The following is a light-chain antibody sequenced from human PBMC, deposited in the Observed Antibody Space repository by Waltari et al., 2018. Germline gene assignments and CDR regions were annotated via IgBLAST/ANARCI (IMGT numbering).Light chain of an antibody. V-gene: IGKV3-11*01. CDR2: DTS. Sequence: EIVLTQSPAILSLSPGERASLSCRASQSVTNYLAWYQQKPGQAPRLLIYDTSNRATGIPARFSGSGFGTDFTLTISSLEPEDFAVYDCQQRRDWTLTFGGGTKVEIK. J-gene: IGKJ4*02. CDR1: QSVTNY. CDR3: QQRRDWTLT.